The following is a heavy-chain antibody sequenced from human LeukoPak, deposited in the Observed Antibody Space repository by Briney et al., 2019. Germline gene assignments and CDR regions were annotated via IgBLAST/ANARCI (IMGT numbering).Heavy chain of an antibody. CDR2: IKEDGSEI. V-gene: IGHV3-7*02. Sequence: QPGGSLRLSCAASGFSFSSYWMSWVRQAPGKGLEWVTNIKEDGSEIFYVDSVKGRFIISRDNSKDTLYLQMNGLTAEDSAVYYCARGRLQSAYWGQGTLVTVSS. J-gene: IGHJ4*02. CDR1: GFSFSSYW. CDR3: ARGRLQSAY. D-gene: IGHD5-12*01.